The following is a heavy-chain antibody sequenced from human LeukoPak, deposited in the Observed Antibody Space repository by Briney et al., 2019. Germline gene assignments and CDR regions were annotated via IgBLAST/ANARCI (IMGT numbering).Heavy chain of an antibody. CDR2: IWYDGSNT. V-gene: IGHV3-33*01. D-gene: IGHD6-13*01. CDR3: ARGGSNWYSGMDV. J-gene: IGHJ6*02. Sequence: GGSLRLSCAASGFTFSSYGMHWVRQAPGKGLEWVAVIWYDGSNTYYADSVKGRFTIFRDNSKNTLYLQMNSLRVEDTAVYYCARGGSNWYSGMDVWGQGTTVTVSS. CDR1: GFTFSSYG.